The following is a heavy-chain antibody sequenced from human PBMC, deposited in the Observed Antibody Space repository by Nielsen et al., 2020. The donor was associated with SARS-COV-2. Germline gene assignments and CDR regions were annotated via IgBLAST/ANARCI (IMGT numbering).Heavy chain of an antibody. CDR1: GFTFSGFP. Sequence: GESLKISCAASGFTFSGFPMHWVRQAPGKGLEWVANIKQDGSEKYYVDSVKGRFTISRDNAKNSLYLQMNSLRAEDTAVYYCAKTGGTGDAHYWGQGTLVTVSS. CDR2: IKQDGSEK. D-gene: IGHD7-27*01. J-gene: IGHJ4*02. CDR3: AKTGGTGDAHY. V-gene: IGHV3-7*03.